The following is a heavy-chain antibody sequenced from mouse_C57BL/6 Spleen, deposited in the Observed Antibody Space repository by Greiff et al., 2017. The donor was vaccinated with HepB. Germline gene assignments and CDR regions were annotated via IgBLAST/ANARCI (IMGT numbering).Heavy chain of an antibody. CDR3: ARDYYGYWYFDV. V-gene: IGHV1-55*01. CDR2: IYPGSGST. Sequence: VQLQQSGAELVKPGASVKMSCKASGYTFTSYWITWVKQRPGQGLEWIGDIYPGSGSTNYNEKFKSKATLTVDTSSSTAYMQLSSLTSEDSAVYYCARDYYGYWYFDVWGTGTTVTVSS. CDR1: GYTFTSYW. D-gene: IGHD1-1*01. J-gene: IGHJ1*03.